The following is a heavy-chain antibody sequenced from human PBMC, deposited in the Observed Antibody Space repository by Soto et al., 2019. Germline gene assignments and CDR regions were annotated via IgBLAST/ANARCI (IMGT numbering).Heavy chain of an antibody. Sequence: GGSLRLSCAASGFIVSSSNYVSWVRQVPGKGRDWVSVIYSGGNTYYADSVKGRFTISRDNSKNMLYLQMNSLRVEDTAVYYCARDRTFDFWGQGTLVTVSS. CDR3: ARDRTFDF. J-gene: IGHJ4*02. CDR2: IYSGGNT. V-gene: IGHV3-53*01. CDR1: GFIVSSSNY.